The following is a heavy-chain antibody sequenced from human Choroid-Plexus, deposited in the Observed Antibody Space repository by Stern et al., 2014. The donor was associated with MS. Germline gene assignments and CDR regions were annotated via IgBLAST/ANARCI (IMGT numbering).Heavy chain of an antibody. V-gene: IGHV5-51*01. Sequence: VQLVQSGAEVKKPGGSLKISCKGSGYNFGDYWIGWVRQKPGKGLEWMGTIFPADSDSRYSPSFEGQVTISADESISTAFLQSSSLKASDTGIYYCARHQPAATFAMDVWGQGTTVIVSS. CDR2: IFPADSDS. D-gene: IGHD2-2*01. CDR3: ARHQPAATFAMDV. J-gene: IGHJ6*02. CDR1: GYNFGDYW.